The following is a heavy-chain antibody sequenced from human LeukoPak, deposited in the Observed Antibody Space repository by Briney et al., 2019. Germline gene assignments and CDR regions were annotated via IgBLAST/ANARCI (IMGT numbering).Heavy chain of an antibody. J-gene: IGHJ4*02. CDR1: GGSVSSGSYY. D-gene: IGHD3-3*01. CDR3: ATLTGDFWSGSIDY. V-gene: IGHV4-61*01. CDR2: IYYSGGT. Sequence: ASETLSLTCTVSGGSVSSGSYYWSWIRQSPGKGLEWIGYIYYSGGTNYNPSLKSRVTISIDTSKSQFSLKLSSVTAADTAVYYCATLTGDFWSGSIDYWGQGTLVTVSS.